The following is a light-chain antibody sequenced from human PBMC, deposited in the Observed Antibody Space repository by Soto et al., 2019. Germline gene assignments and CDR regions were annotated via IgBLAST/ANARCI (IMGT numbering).Light chain of an antibody. CDR1: QSISNY. CDR2: VAS. CDR3: QQTYSTPLT. Sequence: DLQMTQSPSSLSASVGDRVTITCRASQSISNYLNWYQQKPGKAPNLLIYVASTLQSGVPSRFRGSGSGTDYTLTISSLQPEDFGTYYCQQTYSTPLTFGGGTKVEIK. J-gene: IGKJ4*01. V-gene: IGKV1-39*01.